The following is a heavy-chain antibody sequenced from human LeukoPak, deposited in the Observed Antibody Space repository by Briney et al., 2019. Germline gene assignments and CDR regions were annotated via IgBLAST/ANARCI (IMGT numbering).Heavy chain of an antibody. CDR2: IYTSGIT. CDR1: GGSITSGSYY. J-gene: IGHJ6*03. V-gene: IGHV4-61*02. D-gene: IGHD2-8*01. CDR3: ARGRLHCTNGVCLLGHYYYYMDV. Sequence: SETLSLTCTVSGGSITSGSYYWSWIRQPAGKGLEWIGRIYTSGITNYNPSLKSRVTISVDTSKNQFSLKLSSVTAADTAVYYCARGRLHCTNGVCLLGHYYYYMDVWGKGTTVTVSS.